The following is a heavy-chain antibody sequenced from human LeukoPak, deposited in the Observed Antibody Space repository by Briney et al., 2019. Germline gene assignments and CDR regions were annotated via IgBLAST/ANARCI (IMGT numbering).Heavy chain of an antibody. CDR3: ASRPFLYGFRTYFDN. V-gene: IGHV4-34*01. CDR2: MKQSGTP. J-gene: IGHJ4*02. Sequence: PSETLSLTCAVYGGSFSAFHWNWIRQSPAKGLEWLGEMKQSGTPRYNPSLQSRVTISVDKPKNQFSLNVRSVTAADTAVYYCASRPFLYGFRTYFDNWAQGTLVTVSS. CDR1: GGSFSAFH. D-gene: IGHD3-10*01.